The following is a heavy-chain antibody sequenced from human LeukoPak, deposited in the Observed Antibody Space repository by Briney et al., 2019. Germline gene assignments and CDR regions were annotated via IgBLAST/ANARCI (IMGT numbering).Heavy chain of an antibody. J-gene: IGHJ4*02. CDR1: GFIFSTYN. V-gene: IGHV3-48*01. CDR3: ARDYYYGSGSYDH. Sequence: HAGGSLRLSCAASGFIFSTYNMNWVRQAPGKELEWVSYISSSSSTIDYADSVKGRFTISRDNAKNSLYLQMDSLRADDTAVYYCARDYYYGSGSYDHWGQGTLVTVSS. D-gene: IGHD3-10*01. CDR2: ISSSSSTI.